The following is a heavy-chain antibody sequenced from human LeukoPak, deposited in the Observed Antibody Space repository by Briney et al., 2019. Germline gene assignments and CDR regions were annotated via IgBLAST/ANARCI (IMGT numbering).Heavy chain of an antibody. J-gene: IGHJ4*02. CDR1: GGSISSGGYY. Sequence: SETLSLTCTVSGGSISSGGYYWSWIRQHPGTGLEWIGYIYYSGSTYYNPSLKSRVTISVDTSKNQFSLKLSSVTAADTAVYYCAGDSSGYYDYWGQGTLVTVSS. D-gene: IGHD3-22*01. CDR3: AGDSSGYYDY. CDR2: IYYSGST. V-gene: IGHV4-31*03.